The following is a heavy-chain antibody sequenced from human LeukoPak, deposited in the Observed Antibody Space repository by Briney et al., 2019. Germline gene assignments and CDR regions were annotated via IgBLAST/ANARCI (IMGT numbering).Heavy chain of an antibody. CDR2: ISSSSSYI. V-gene: IGHV3-21*01. J-gene: IGHJ4*02. Sequence: GGSLRLSCAASGFTFSSYSMNWVRQAPGKGLEWVSSISSSSSYIYYADSVKGRFTISRDNAKNSLYLQMNSLRAEDTAVYYCARDKRGYCSSTSCPFDYWGQGTLVTVSS. CDR3: ARDKRGYCSSTSCPFDY. D-gene: IGHD2-2*01. CDR1: GFTFSSYS.